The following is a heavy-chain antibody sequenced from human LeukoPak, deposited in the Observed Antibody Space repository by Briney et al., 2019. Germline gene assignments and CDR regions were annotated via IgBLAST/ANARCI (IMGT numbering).Heavy chain of an antibody. V-gene: IGHV1-8*01. Sequence: ASVTVSCKASGYTFTSYDINWVRQATGQGLEWMGWMNPNSGNTGYAQKFQGRVTMTRNTSISTAYTELSSLRSEDTAVYYCARDPQQLANYFDYLGQGTLVTVSS. D-gene: IGHD6-13*01. J-gene: IGHJ4*02. CDR3: ARDPQQLANYFDY. CDR2: MNPNSGNT. CDR1: GYTFTSYD.